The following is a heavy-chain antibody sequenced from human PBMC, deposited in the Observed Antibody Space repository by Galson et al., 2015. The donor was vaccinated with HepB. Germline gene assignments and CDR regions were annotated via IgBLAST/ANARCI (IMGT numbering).Heavy chain of an antibody. D-gene: IGHD6-19*01. CDR3: AKKGDSSGWYDDY. V-gene: IGHV3-7*03. CDR2: IKQDGSEK. J-gene: IGHJ4*02. CDR1: GFTFSSYW. Sequence: SLRLSCAASGFTFSSYWMSWVRQAPGKGLEWVANIKQDGSEKYYVDSVKGRFTISRDNAKNTLYLQMNSLRAEDTAVYYCAKKGDSSGWYDDYWGQGTLVTVSS.